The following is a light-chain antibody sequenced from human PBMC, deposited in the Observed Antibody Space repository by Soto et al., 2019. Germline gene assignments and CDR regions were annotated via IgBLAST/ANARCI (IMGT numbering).Light chain of an antibody. CDR2: EVS. CDR3: SSYTSSSTPFV. Sequence: QSVRTPPASVSGSPGQPITISCTVTSSDVGGYNYVSWYQQHPGKAPKLIIYEVSNRPSGVSNRFSGSKSGNTASLTISGLQAEDEDDYYCSSYTSSSTPFVFGTGTKVTVL. J-gene: IGLJ1*01. CDR1: SSDVGGYNY. V-gene: IGLV2-14*01.